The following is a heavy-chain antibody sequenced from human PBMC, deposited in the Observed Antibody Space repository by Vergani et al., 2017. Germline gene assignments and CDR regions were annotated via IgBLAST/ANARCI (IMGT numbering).Heavy chain of an antibody. CDR1: GGSFSGYY. CDR3: AGYCSGGSCYSGDPDY. D-gene: IGHD2-15*01. V-gene: IGHV4-34*01. CDR2: INHSGST. J-gene: IGHJ4*02. Sequence: QVQLQQWGAGLLKPSETLSLTCAVYGGSFSGYYWSWIRQPPGKGLEWIGEINHSGSTNYNPSLKSRVTISVDTSKNQFSLKLSSVTAADTAVYYCAGYCSGGSCYSGDPDYWGQGTLVTVSS.